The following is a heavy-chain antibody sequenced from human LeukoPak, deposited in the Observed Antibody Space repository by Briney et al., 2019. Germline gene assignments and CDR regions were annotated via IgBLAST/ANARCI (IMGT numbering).Heavy chain of an antibody. J-gene: IGHJ4*02. CDR1: GYTFTSYY. V-gene: IGHV1-46*01. D-gene: IGHD6-13*01. CDR3: ARGSSGQQQLVSGFDY. Sequence: GASVKVSCKASGYTFTSYYMHWVRQAPGQGLEWMGIINPSGGSTSYAQKFQGRVTMTRDTSTSTVYMELSSLRSEDTAVYYCARGSSGQQQLVSGFDYWGQGTLVTVSS. CDR2: INPSGGST.